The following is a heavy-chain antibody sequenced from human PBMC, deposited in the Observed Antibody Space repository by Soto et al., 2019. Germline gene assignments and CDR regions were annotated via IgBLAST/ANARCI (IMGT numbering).Heavy chain of an antibody. Sequence: NPSETLSLTCTVSGGSISDSDYSWCWIRQPPGKGLEWIGSIYYSGSTYYNPSLKNRVTISVDTSKNQFSLKLSSVTAADTAVFYWARLPAYYSSGYYYPLGGWFDPWGQGTLVTVSS. CDR2: IYYSGST. CDR1: GGSISDSDYS. CDR3: ARLPAYYSSGYYYPLGGWFDP. D-gene: IGHD3-22*01. V-gene: IGHV4-39*01. J-gene: IGHJ5*02.